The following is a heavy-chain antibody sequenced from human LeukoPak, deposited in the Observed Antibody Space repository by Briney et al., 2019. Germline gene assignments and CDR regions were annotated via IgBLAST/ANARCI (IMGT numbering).Heavy chain of an antibody. CDR3: ARAAGSRFLEWLPLGYDMVV. CDR1: GLTFSSYD. V-gene: IGHV3-13*01. CDR2: IGTAGDT. J-gene: IGHJ6*03. Sequence: GGSLRLSCAASGLTFSSYDMHWVRQATGKGLEWVSAIGTAGDTYYPGSVKGRFTISRENAKNSLYLQMNSLRAGDTAVYYCARAAGSRFLEWLPLGYDMVVWRKGTTVTVSS. D-gene: IGHD3-3*01.